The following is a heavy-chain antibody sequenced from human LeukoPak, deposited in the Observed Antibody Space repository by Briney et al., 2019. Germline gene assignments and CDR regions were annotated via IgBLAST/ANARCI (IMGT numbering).Heavy chain of an antibody. J-gene: IGHJ3*02. V-gene: IGHV3-23*01. Sequence: GGSLRLSCAASGFTFSSYAMSWVRQAPGKGLEWVSAISGSGGSTYYADSVKGRFTISRDNSKNTLYLQMNSLRAEDTAVYYCAKSHHSLYYYDSSDAFDIWGQGTMVTVSS. CDR3: AKSHHSLYYYDSSDAFDI. CDR2: ISGSGGST. D-gene: IGHD3-22*01. CDR1: GFTFSSYA.